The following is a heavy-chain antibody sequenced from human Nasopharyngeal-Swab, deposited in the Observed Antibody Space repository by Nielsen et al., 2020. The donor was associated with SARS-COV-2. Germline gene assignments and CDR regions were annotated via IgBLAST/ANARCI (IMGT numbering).Heavy chain of an antibody. D-gene: IGHD1-7*01. CDR1: GYTFTSYA. V-gene: IGHV1-3*01. Sequence: SVKVSCKASGYTFTSYAMHWVRQAPGQRLEWMGWINAGNGNTKYSQKFQGRVTIARDTSASTAYMELSSLRSEDTAVYYCAIYHRITGTVNWGQGTLVTVSS. J-gene: IGHJ4*02. CDR2: INAGNGNT. CDR3: AIYHRITGTVN.